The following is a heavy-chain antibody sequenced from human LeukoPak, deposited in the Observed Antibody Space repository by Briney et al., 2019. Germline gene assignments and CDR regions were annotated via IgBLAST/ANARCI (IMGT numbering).Heavy chain of an antibody. D-gene: IGHD3-10*01. CDR3: ARQTGSGLFSLT. CDR1: GASICSGSYY. CDR2: IYTSGST. Sequence: KPSETLSLTCTVSGASICSGSYYWSWTRQPTGKGLEGIGRIYTSGSTHYNHSLKSQVTISVDRSKNQFSLKLRSVTAAETAVYYCARQTGSGLFSLTGGQGTLVTVSS. V-gene: IGHV4-61*02. J-gene: IGHJ4*02.